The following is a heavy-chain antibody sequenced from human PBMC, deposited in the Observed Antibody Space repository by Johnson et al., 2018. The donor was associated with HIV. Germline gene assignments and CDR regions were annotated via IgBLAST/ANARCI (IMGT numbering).Heavy chain of an antibody. V-gene: IGHV3-15*01. Sequence: VQLVESGGGLVKPGGSLRLSCAASGFTFSNAWMSWVRQAPGKGLEWVARINRKTDGGTTDYAAPVKGRFTISRDDSKNTLYLQLNSPKTEDTSVYYCTTSRPNWGWNAFEIWGRGTMVTVSS. CDR2: INRKTDGGTT. D-gene: IGHD7-27*01. CDR1: GFTFSNAW. J-gene: IGHJ3*02. CDR3: TTSRPNWGWNAFEI.